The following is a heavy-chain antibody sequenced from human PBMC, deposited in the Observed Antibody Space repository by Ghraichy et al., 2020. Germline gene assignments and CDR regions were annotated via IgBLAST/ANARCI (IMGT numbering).Heavy chain of an antibody. CDR2: INHSGST. Sequence: SETLSLTCAVYGGSFSGYYWSWIRQPPGKGLEWIGEINHSGSTNYNPSLKSRVTISVDTSKNQFSLKLSSVTAAETAVYYCARGGYCSSTSCYPYYYYYYMDVWGKGSTVTVAS. CDR1: GGSFSGYY. V-gene: IGHV4-34*01. D-gene: IGHD2-2*01. CDR3: ARGGYCSSTSCYPYYYYYYMDV. J-gene: IGHJ6*03.